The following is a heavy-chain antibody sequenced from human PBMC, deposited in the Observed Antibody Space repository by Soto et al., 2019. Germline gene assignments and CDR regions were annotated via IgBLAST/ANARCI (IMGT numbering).Heavy chain of an antibody. CDR1: GGSISSSSYY. D-gene: IGHD6-6*01. Sequence: SETLSLTCTVSGGSISSSSYYWGWIRQPPGKGLEWIGSIYYSGSTYYNPSLKSLVTISVDTSKNQYSLRLSSVTAADTAVYYCASRPLDRINWFDPWGQGTLVTVSS. V-gene: IGHV4-39*01. CDR3: ASRPLDRINWFDP. CDR2: IYYSGST. J-gene: IGHJ5*02.